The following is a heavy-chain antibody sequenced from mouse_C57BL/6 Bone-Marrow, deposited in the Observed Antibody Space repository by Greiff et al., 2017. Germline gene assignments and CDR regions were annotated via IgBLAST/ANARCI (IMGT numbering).Heavy chain of an antibody. D-gene: IGHD2-3*01. CDR2: ISSGGSYT. Sequence: EVKLVESGGDLVKPGGSLKLSCAASGFTFSSYGMSWVRQTPDKRLEWVATISSGGSYTYYPDSVKGRFTISRDNAKNTLYLQMSSLKSEDTAMYYCARHAYDCYLYYFDYWGQGTTLTVSS. CDR3: ARHAYDCYLYYFDY. J-gene: IGHJ2*01. V-gene: IGHV5-6*02. CDR1: GFTFSSYG.